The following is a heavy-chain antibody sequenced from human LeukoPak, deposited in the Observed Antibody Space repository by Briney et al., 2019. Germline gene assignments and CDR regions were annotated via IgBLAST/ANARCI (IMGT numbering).Heavy chain of an antibody. D-gene: IGHD5-18*01. V-gene: IGHV3-23*01. J-gene: IGHJ5*01. CDR1: GFTLSSYA. CDR2: FTSSTVAT. Sequence: GGSLRLSCAASGFTLSSYAMSWVRQAPGKGLEWVSAFTSSTVATYYADSVKGRFTISRDNSKNTLYLQMNSLRADDTAIYYCAKSLGYHQGRNPYPLDPLGQGNLVNVS. CDR3: AKSLGYHQGRNPYPLDP.